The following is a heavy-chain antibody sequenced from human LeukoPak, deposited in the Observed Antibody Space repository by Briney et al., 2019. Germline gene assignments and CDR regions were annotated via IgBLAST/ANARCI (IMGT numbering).Heavy chain of an antibody. CDR3: ARSHSAYSYDY. J-gene: IGHJ4*02. CDR2: INANNGDT. V-gene: IGHV1-2*02. CDR1: GYTLSAYY. Sequence: GASVKVSCKASGYTLSAYYMHWVRQAPGQGLEWMGWINANNGDTVYAQKFQGRVTMTRDTSIGTAYMELSRLRSDDTAVYYCARSHSAYSYDYWGQGTLVIVSS. D-gene: IGHD3-22*01.